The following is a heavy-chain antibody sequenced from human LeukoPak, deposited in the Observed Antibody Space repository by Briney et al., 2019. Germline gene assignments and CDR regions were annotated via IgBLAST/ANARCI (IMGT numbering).Heavy chain of an antibody. CDR3: ARIEWERLGRAFDI. CDR1: GFTVSDNY. CDR2: IYNTGAT. V-gene: IGHV3-53*01. J-gene: IGHJ3*02. D-gene: IGHD1-26*01. Sequence: GGSLRLSCAASGFTVSDNYMTWVRQAPGKGLEWVSSIYNTGATHYAESVKGRFAISRDNSKNTLFLQMNSLRAEDMAVYYCARIEWERLGRAFDIWGQGTMVTVSS.